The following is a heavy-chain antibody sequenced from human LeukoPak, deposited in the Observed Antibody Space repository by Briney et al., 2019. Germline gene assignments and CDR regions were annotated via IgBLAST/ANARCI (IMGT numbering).Heavy chain of an antibody. CDR1: GGSIRSYY. V-gene: IGHV4-59*01. J-gene: IGHJ4*02. Sequence: SETLPLTCTVSGGSIRSYYWSWIRQAPGKGLEWIGFISYSAYTSYSPSLKSRVAISVDTSKSQFSLRLSSMTAADTAIYYCARGRNDNGGMFFDSWAQGTLVTVSS. CDR2: ISYSAYT. D-gene: IGHD4-23*01. CDR3: ARGRNDNGGMFFDS.